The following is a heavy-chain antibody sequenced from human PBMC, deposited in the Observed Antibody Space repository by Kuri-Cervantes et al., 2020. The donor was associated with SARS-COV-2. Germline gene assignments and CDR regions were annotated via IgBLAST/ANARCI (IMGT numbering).Heavy chain of an antibody. V-gene: IGHV4-59*01. D-gene: IGHD1-14*01. CDR2: VSDTGSR. CDR3: AKDKIGDGKPIIY. CDR1: GDSMGGSY. Sequence: GSLRLSCIVSGDSMGGSYWTWMRKSPGRGLEWIGYVSDTGSRYNPSLGSRVTISVDTSKNQFSLRLTSVTAADTALYSCAKDKIGDGKPIIYWGRGILVTVSS. J-gene: IGHJ4*02.